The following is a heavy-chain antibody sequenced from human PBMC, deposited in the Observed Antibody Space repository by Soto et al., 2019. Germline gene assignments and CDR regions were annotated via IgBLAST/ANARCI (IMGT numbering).Heavy chain of an antibody. V-gene: IGHV3-23*01. CDR1: GFTFSSYA. CDR3: AKFRVTTRLFDY. J-gene: IGHJ4*02. CDR2: ISGSGGST. D-gene: IGHD4-17*01. Sequence: GVSLRLSCAASGFTFSSYAMSWVRQAPGKGLEWVSAISGSGGSTYYADSVEGRFTISRDNSRNTLYLQMNSLRAEDTAVYYCAKFRVTTRLFDYWGQGTLVTVSS.